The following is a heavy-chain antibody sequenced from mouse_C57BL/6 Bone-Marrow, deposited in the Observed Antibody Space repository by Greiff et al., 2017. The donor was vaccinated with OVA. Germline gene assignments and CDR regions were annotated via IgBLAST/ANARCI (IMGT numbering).Heavy chain of an antibody. D-gene: IGHD2-3*01. CDR2: IDPSDSET. J-gene: IGHJ4*01. Sequence: VQLQQPGAELVRPGSSVKLSCKASGYTFTSYWMHWVKQRPIQGLEWIGNIDPSDSETHYNQKFKDKATLTVDKSSSKAYMQISSLTSEDSAVFYCARSSSLSLVYWGQGTSVTVSS. V-gene: IGHV1-52*01. CDR1: GYTFTSYW. CDR3: ARSSSLSLVY.